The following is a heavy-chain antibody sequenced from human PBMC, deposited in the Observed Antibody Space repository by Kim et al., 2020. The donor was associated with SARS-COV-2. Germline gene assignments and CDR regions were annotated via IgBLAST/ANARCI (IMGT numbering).Heavy chain of an antibody. CDR2: ISSSSSYI. V-gene: IGHV3-21*04. CDR3: ARDSHYDILTGDLFDT. Sequence: GGSLRLSCAASGFTFSSYSMNWVRQAPGKGLEWVSSISSSSSYIYYADSVKGRFTISRDNAKNSLYLQMNSLRAEDTAVYYCARDSHYDILTGDLFDTWGQGTLVTVA. D-gene: IGHD3-9*01. CDR1: GFTFSSYS. J-gene: IGHJ5*02.